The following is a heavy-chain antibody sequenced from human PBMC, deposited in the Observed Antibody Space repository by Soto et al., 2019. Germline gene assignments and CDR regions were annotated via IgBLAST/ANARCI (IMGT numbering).Heavy chain of an antibody. J-gene: IGHJ5*02. CDR1: GYTSTSYY. Sequence: ASVKVSCKASGYTSTSYYMHWVRQAPGQGLEWMGIINPSGGSTSYAQKFQGRVTMTRDTSTSTVYMELSSLRSEDTAVYYCARDGTPGIAAAGTSRVRFDPWGQGTLVTVSS. D-gene: IGHD6-13*01. V-gene: IGHV1-46*01. CDR3: ARDGTPGIAAAGTSRVRFDP. CDR2: INPSGGST.